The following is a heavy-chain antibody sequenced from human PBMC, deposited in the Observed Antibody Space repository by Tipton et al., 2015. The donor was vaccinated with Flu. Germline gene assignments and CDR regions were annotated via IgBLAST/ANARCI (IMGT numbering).Heavy chain of an antibody. CDR3: ARGGPTRLNWFDP. J-gene: IGHJ5*02. CDR1: GGSMDSYY. V-gene: IGHV4-4*07. CDR2: IYITGTT. D-gene: IGHD5-12*01. Sequence: TLSLTCTVSGGSMDSYYWSWIRQSAAKGLEWIGRIYITGTTNYNPSLKSRVTMSVDTSKNQFSLKLTSVTAADTAVYYCARGGPTRLNWFDPWGQGTLVTVSS.